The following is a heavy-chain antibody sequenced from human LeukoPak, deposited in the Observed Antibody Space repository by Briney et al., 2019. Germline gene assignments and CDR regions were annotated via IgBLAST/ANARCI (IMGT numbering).Heavy chain of an antibody. CDR1: GFTFSSYA. V-gene: IGHV3-23*01. D-gene: IGHD6-13*01. Sequence: GGSLRLSCAASGFTFSSYAMSWVRQAPRKGLEWVSAISGSGDSTYYGDSVKGRFTISRDNSKNTLYLQMNSLRAEDTAVYYCAKTRPLDSSSWSHGDYWGQGTLVTVSS. CDR2: ISGSGDST. CDR3: AKTRPLDSSSWSHGDY. J-gene: IGHJ4*02.